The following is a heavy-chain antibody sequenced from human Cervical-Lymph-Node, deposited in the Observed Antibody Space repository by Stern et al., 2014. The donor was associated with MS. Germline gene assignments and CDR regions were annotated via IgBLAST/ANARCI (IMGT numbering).Heavy chain of an antibody. CDR2: IDHSAST. CDR1: GASSTGYY. D-gene: IGHD4-17*01. Sequence: QLQLQQWGAGLLKPSETLSLTCAVHGASSTGYYWSWFRQAPGKGLEWIGEIDHSASTTYNPSLESRVAISMDTSKKEFSLELGSVTVADTAVYFCAYMTSVTSAFKYWGQGTLVSVSS. V-gene: IGHV4-34*01. CDR3: AYMTSVTSAFKY. J-gene: IGHJ4*02.